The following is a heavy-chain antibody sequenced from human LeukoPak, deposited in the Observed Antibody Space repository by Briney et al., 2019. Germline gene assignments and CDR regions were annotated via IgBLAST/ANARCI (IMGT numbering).Heavy chain of an antibody. V-gene: IGHV3-33*01. Sequence: PGGSLRLSCAASAFTFSGYGMHWVRQAPGKGLEWVAVIWYDGSNQYYADSVKGRFTISRDNSKSTVYLQMNSLRAEDTAAYYCARDGYGYNDGNGPSDYWGQGTLVTVSS. CDR2: IWYDGSNQ. CDR1: AFTFSGYG. J-gene: IGHJ4*02. CDR3: ARDGYGYNDGNGPSDY. D-gene: IGHD5-18*01.